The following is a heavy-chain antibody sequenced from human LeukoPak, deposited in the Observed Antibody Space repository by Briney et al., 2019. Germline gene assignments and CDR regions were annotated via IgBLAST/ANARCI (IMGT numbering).Heavy chain of an antibody. D-gene: IGHD6-25*01. CDR3: SSNLAAAGTPFDY. CDR1: GGYISSGGYY. Sequence: SEPLSLTCTVSGGYISSGGYYWSWTRQPPGKGLEWICYLYTLGRTYYNPSITSRATLSIDSSQNHFSLKLSSVTPADTAVSDRSSNLAAAGTPFDYWGQGTLVTVSA. V-gene: IGHV4-30-2*01. CDR2: LYTLGRT. J-gene: IGHJ4*02.